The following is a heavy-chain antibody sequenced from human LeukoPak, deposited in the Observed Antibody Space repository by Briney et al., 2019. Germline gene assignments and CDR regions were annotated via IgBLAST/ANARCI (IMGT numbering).Heavy chain of an antibody. J-gene: IGHJ4*02. D-gene: IGHD3-22*01. CDR1: GFTFSSYA. V-gene: IGHV3-23*01. Sequence: GGSLRLSCSASGFTFSSYAMSWVRQAPGKGLEWVSGISDSGGSTFYADSVKGRFTISRNNSKNTLYLQMNSLRAEDTAVYYCAKDRAYYSDSSGYYLVRAYDYWGQGTLVTVSS. CDR2: ISDSGGST. CDR3: AKDRAYYSDSSGYYLVRAYDY.